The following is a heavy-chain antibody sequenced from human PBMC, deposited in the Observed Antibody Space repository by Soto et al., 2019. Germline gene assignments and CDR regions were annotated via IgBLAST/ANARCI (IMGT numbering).Heavy chain of an antibody. V-gene: IGHV1-18*01. CDR3: ARVVPGAEAWFGP. J-gene: IGHJ5*02. CDR2: ISLYSDGT. Sequence: VASVNVSCKTSGYTFSNYGIPWVRQAPGQPLEWLGWISLYSDGTNYAQKFQGRVSMTTDTSTTTAYMELRSLRSDDTAVYYCARVVPGAEAWFGPWGQGTLVTVSS. D-gene: IGHD2-2*01. CDR1: GYTFSNYG.